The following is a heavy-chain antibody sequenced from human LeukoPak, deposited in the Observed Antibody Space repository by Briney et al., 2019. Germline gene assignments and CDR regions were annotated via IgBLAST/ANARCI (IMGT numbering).Heavy chain of an antibody. V-gene: IGHV4-39*01. Sequence: SETLSLTCTVSGGSISSGDYYWSWIRQPPGKGLEWIGSMYYSGSTYYNPSLKSRVTISVDTSKNQFSLKLSSVTAADTAVYYCARHYYYDSSGLDDAFDIWGQGTMVTVSS. J-gene: IGHJ3*02. CDR2: MYYSGST. CDR1: GGSISSGDYY. D-gene: IGHD3-22*01. CDR3: ARHYYYDSSGLDDAFDI.